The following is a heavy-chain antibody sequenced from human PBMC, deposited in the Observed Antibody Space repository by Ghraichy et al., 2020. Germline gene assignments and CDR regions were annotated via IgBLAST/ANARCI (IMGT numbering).Heavy chain of an antibody. Sequence: GGSLRLSCAASGFTFSSYEMNWVRQAPGKGLEWVSYISSSGSTIYYADSVKGRFTISRDNAKNSLYLQMNSLRAEDTAVYYCARDWSSGSLLGGFDYWGQGTLVTVSS. V-gene: IGHV3-48*03. CDR2: ISSSGSTI. CDR1: GFTFSSYE. J-gene: IGHJ4*02. CDR3: ARDWSSGSLLGGFDY. D-gene: IGHD1-26*01.